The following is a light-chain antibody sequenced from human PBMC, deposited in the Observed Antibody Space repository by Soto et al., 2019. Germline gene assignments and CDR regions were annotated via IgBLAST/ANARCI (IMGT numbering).Light chain of an antibody. CDR2: AYS. CDR3: QSFDSSLSVVV. V-gene: IGLV1-40*01. J-gene: IGLJ2*01. CDR1: SSNIGAGYD. Sequence: QSVLTQPPSVSGAPGQRVTISCTGSSSNIGAGYDVHWYQQLPGTAPKLLIFAYSSRPSGVPDRFSGSRSATSASLAITGLQAEDEADYYCQSFDSSLSVVVFGGGTKLTVL.